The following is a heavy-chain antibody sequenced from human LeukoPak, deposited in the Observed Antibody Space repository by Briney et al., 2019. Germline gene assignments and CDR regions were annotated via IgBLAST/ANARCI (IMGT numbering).Heavy chain of an antibody. V-gene: IGHV1-2*02. CDR2: INPNSGGT. D-gene: IGHD2-2*01. J-gene: IGHJ4*02. Sequence: ASVTVSCKASGYTFTGYYMHWVRQAPGQGLEWMGWINPNSGGTNYAQKFQGRVTMTRDTSISTAYMELSRLRSDDTAVYYCARALDCSSTSCYEYYFDYWGQGTLVTVSS. CDR1: GYTFTGYY. CDR3: ARALDCSSTSCYEYYFDY.